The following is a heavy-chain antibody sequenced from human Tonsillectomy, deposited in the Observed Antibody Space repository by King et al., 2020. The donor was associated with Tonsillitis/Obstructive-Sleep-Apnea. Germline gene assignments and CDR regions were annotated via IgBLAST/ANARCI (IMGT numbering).Heavy chain of an antibody. CDR3: ARDDKDDRYFDY. J-gene: IGHJ4*02. CDR2: INPSSGST. D-gene: IGHD2-15*01. Sequence: QLVQSGAEVKKPGASVKVSCKAYGYTFTRHYIHWVRQAPGQGLEWMGMINPSSGSTTYAQKFQGRVTMTRDTATSTVHMELSSPRSEDTAVYYCARDDKDDRYFDYWGQGTLVTVSS. CDR1: GYTFTRHY. V-gene: IGHV1-46*01.